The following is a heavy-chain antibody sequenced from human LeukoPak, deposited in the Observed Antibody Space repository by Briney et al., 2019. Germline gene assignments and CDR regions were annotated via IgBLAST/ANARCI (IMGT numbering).Heavy chain of an antibody. D-gene: IGHD6-6*01. CDR2: INHRGST. Sequence: PSETLSLTCAVYGGSFSNYYWSWIRQPPGKGLEWIGEINHRGSTSFKPSLKSRVTISVDTSKNQFSLKLSSVTAADTAVYYCARDSEYSLDYWGQGTLVTVSS. V-gene: IGHV4-34*01. CDR1: GGSFSNYY. CDR3: ARDSEYSLDY. J-gene: IGHJ4*02.